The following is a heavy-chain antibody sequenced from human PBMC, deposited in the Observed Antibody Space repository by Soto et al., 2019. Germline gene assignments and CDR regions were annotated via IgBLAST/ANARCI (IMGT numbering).Heavy chain of an antibody. V-gene: IGHV1-3*01. CDR1: GYTFTSYA. D-gene: IGHD3-3*01. J-gene: IGHJ6*02. Sequence: QVQLVQSGAEVKKPGASVKVSCKASGYTFTSYAMHWVRQAPGQRLEWMGWINAANGNTKYSQKFQGRVTITRDTSASTAYMELSSLRSEDTAVYYCASTVGGDITIFDNSAYYSAMDVWGQGTTVTVSS. CDR3: ASTVGGDITIFDNSAYYSAMDV. CDR2: INAANGNT.